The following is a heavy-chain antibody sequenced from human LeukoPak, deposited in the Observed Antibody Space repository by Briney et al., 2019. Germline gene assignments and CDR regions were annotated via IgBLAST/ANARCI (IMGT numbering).Heavy chain of an antibody. CDR1: GLTFSSYA. J-gene: IGHJ4*02. CDR2: ISSSGGST. Sequence: GGSLRLSCAASGLTFSSYAMSWVRQAPGKGLEWVSGISSSGGSTYYADSVKGRFTISRDNSKNTLYLQMNSLGAEDTAVYYCAKDRTRGYFDYWGQGTLVTVSS. CDR3: AKDRTRGYFDY. V-gene: IGHV3-23*01.